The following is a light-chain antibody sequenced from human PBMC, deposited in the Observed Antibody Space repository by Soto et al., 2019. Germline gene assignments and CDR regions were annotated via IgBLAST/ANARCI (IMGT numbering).Light chain of an antibody. Sequence: DLQMTQSPSSLSASVGDRVTITCQASQDIGKYLNWYQHKPGKAPKLLIYDASNLKTGVPSRFSGSGSGTDFTFTISSLQPDDIATYYCQQYINLPLTFGGGTKVDIK. CDR1: QDIGKY. J-gene: IGKJ4*01. CDR2: DAS. V-gene: IGKV1-33*01. CDR3: QQYINLPLT.